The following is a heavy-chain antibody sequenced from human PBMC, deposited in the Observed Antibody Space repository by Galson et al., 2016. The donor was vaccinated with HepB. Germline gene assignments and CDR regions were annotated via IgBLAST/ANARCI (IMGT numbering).Heavy chain of an antibody. D-gene: IGHD2-15*01. Sequence: SLRLSCAASGFTFSSYAVHWVRQAPGKGLEWVALISYDGSNKYYADSVKGRFTISRDNSKNTLYLQINSLRAEDTAVYYCARELLLQTNYYYYGMDVWGQGTTVTVSS. CDR2: ISYDGSNK. CDR3: ARELLLQTNYYYYGMDV. CDR1: GFTFSSYA. V-gene: IGHV3-30-3*01. J-gene: IGHJ6*02.